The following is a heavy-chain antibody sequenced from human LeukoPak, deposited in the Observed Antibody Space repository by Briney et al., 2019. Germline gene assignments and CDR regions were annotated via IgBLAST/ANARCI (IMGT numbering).Heavy chain of an antibody. CDR3: ARPAGHGYYYYYYGMDV. CDR1: GFTFSSYA. V-gene: IGHV3-30-3*01. J-gene: IGHJ6*02. CDR2: ISYDGSNK. D-gene: IGHD5-18*01. Sequence: GGSLRLSCAASGFTFSSYAMHWVRQAPGKGLEWVAVISYDGSNKYYADSVKGRFTISRDNSKNTLYLQMNSLRAEDTAVYYCARPAGHGYYYYYYGMDVWGQGTTVTVSS.